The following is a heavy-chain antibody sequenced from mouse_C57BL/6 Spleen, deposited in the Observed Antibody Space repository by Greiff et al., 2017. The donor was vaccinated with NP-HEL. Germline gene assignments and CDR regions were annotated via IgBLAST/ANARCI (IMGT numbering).Heavy chain of an antibody. J-gene: IGHJ3*01. CDR1: GEKGKREG. V-gene: IGHV1-64*01. Sequence: QVQLQQPGAERVKPGASVKLSCKAEGEKGKREGRKGGKKRRGKGRDGRGRIKENSGSTNYNEKFKSKATLTVDKSSSTAYMQLSSLTSEDSAVYYCARPPVDYGSSYPFAYWGQGTLVTVSA. D-gene: IGHD1-1*01. CDR3: ARPPVDYGSSYPFAY. CDR2: IKENSGST.